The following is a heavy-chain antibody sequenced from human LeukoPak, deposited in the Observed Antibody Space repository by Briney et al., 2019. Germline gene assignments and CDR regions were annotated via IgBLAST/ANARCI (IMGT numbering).Heavy chain of an antibody. V-gene: IGHV4-39*01. CDR2: ICYSGST. Sequence: SETLSLTCTVSGGSISSSSYSWGWLRQPPGKGLEWIGSICYSGSTYYNPSLKSRVTISVDTPKNQFSLKLSSVTAADTAVYYCARLLYIVVVPAAKGWFDPWGQGTLVTVSS. J-gene: IGHJ5*02. D-gene: IGHD2-2*01. CDR1: GGSISSSSYS. CDR3: ARLLYIVVVPAAKGWFDP.